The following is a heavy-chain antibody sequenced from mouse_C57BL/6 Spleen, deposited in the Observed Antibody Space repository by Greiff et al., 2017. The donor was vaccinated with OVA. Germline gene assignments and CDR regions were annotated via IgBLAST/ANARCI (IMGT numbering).Heavy chain of an antibody. Sequence: QVQLQQPGAELVKPGASVKLSCKASGYTFTSYWMHWVKQRPGQGLEWIGMIHPNSGSTNYNEKFKSKATLTVDKSSSTAYMQLSSLTSEDSAVYYCARRDDYELYEGFAYWGQGTLVTVSA. V-gene: IGHV1-64*01. CDR2: IHPNSGST. CDR3: ARRDDYELYEGFAY. D-gene: IGHD2-4*01. J-gene: IGHJ3*01. CDR1: GYTFTSYW.